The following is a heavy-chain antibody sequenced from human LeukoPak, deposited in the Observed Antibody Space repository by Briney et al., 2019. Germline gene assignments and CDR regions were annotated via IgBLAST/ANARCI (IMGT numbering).Heavy chain of an antibody. Sequence: PGGSLRLSCTASGFSFRNYVLHWVRQAPGKGLEWVAGIWHDGTNIHYGDSVKGRFTISRDNSRNKLYLQMDRLRIADTAVYYCATETLHTNYFDDWGQGTLVTVSS. V-gene: IGHV3-30*02. J-gene: IGHJ4*02. CDR1: GFSFRNYV. CDR2: IWHDGTNI. CDR3: ATETLHTNYFDD.